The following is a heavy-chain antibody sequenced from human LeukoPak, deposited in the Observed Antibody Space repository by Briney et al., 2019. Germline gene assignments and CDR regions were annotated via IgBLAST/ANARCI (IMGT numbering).Heavy chain of an antibody. CDR1: GVSISAYY. CDR3: ARERAPTDY. Sequence: PSETLSLTCSVSGVSISAYYWSWIRQPPGKGLEWIGYIYYSGSTNYNPSLKSRVTISVDTSKNQFSLKLSSVTAADTAVYYCARERAPTDYWGQGTLVTVSS. J-gene: IGHJ4*02. V-gene: IGHV4-59*01. CDR2: IYYSGST.